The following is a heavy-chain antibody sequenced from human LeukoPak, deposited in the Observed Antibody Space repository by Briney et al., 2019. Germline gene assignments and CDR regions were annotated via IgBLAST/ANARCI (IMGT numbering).Heavy chain of an antibody. CDR1: GGFISHYY. Sequence: SETLSLTCTIFGGFISHYYWSWIRQPPGKGLEGIGYIYYNWSTNYNPSLKSRVTISVDTSENLFSLKVYSVTAADTAVYYCARLTTRQKYGSGWYSAFAIWGQGTMVTVSS. V-gene: IGHV4-59*08. CDR3: ARLTTRQKYGSGWYSAFAI. J-gene: IGHJ3*02. D-gene: IGHD6-19*01. CDR2: IYYNWST.